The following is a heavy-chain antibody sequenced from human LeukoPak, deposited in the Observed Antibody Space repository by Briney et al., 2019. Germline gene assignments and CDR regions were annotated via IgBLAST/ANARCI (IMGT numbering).Heavy chain of an antibody. CDR2: IKQDGSET. J-gene: IGHJ4*02. CDR3: ARDKGDYDTSGSLFIF. V-gene: IGHV3-7*03. Sequence: GGSLRLSCAASGFTFSRYWMSWVRQAPRKGLEWVANIKQDGSETYYVDSMKGRLTISRDNAKNSLYLQMNSLRAEDTAVYYCARDKGDYDTSGSLFIFGGQGILVTVSS. D-gene: IGHD3-22*01. CDR1: GFTFSRYW.